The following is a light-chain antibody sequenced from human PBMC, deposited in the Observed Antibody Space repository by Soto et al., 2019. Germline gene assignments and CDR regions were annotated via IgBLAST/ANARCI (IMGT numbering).Light chain of an antibody. J-gene: IGKJ1*01. CDR1: QSIKTW. V-gene: IGKV1-5*03. CDR3: QQYDSYWT. Sequence: DIQMTQSPSTLSASLGDRVTITCRASQSIKTWLAWYQQKPGKAPKLLIYKASSLESGVPSRFSGSGSGTEFTLTISSLQPDDFATYYCQQYDSYWTFGQGTKVEIE. CDR2: KAS.